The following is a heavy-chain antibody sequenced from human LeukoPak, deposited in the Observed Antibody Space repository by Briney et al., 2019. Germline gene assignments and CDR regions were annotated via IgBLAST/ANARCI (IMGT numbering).Heavy chain of an antibody. CDR1: GGSFSGYY. V-gene: IGHV4-34*01. Sequence: PSETLSLTCAVYGGSFSGYYWSWIRQPPGKGLEWIGEINHSGSTNYNPSLKGRVTISVDTSKNQFSLKLSSVTAADTAVYYCARDSGRYDILTGYYINWFDPWGQGTLVTVSS. D-gene: IGHD3-9*01. CDR3: ARDSGRYDILTGYYINWFDP. CDR2: INHSGST. J-gene: IGHJ5*02.